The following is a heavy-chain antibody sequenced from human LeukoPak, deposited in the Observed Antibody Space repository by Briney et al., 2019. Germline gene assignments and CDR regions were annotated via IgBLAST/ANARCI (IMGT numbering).Heavy chain of an antibody. D-gene: IGHD2-15*01. V-gene: IGHV3-21*01. CDR2: ISSSSSYI. CDR1: GFTFSSYS. J-gene: IGHJ1*01. CDR3: ARDSAVDCSGGSCYSDFQH. Sequence: GGSLRLSCAASGFTFSSYSMNWVRQAPGKGLEWVSSISSSSSYIYYADSVKGRFTISRDNAKNSLYLQMKSLRAEDTAVYYCARDSAVDCSGGSCYSDFQHWGQGTLVTVSS.